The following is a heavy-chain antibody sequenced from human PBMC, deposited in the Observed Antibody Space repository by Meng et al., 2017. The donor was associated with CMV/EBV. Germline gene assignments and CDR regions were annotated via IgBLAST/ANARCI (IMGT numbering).Heavy chain of an antibody. D-gene: IGHD2-2*01. CDR1: GYTFTGYY. CDR3: ARVDCSSTSCYLRFDP. CDR2: INPNSGGT. J-gene: IGHJ5*02. Sequence: ASVKVSCKASGYTFTGYYMHWVRQAPGQGLEWMGWINPNSGGTNYAQKFQGRVTMTRDTSLSTAYMELSRLRSDDTAVYYCARVDCSSTSCYLRFDPWGQGTLVTVSS. V-gene: IGHV1-2*02.